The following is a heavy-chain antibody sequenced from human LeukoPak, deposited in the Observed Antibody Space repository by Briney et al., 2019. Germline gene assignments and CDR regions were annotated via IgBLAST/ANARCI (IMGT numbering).Heavy chain of an antibody. Sequence: GGSLRLSCSTSGFAFRNYGMAWVRQAPGKGLDFVSAVNAKGDVTFYADSVKGRFTMSRDNSRDTLYLQMNSLRAEDTAVYYCAKEKGDGLPFDYWGQGTLITVSS. D-gene: IGHD5-24*01. J-gene: IGHJ4*02. CDR2: VNAKGDVT. V-gene: IGHV3-23*01. CDR3: AKEKGDGLPFDY. CDR1: GFAFRNYG.